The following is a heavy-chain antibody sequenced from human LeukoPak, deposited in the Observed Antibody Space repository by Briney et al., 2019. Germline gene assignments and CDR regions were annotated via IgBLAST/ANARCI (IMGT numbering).Heavy chain of an antibody. J-gene: IGHJ4*02. V-gene: IGHV3-23*01. Sequence: GGTLRLSCAASGFTFSSHTMNWVRQAPGKGLECVSSITGSGGTTYYADSLKGRFTISRDNSKNTLYLQMNSLRAEDTAVYYCAQGYNWGQGTLVTVLS. CDR3: AQGYN. CDR1: GFTFSSHT. CDR2: ITGSGGTT. D-gene: IGHD1-14*01.